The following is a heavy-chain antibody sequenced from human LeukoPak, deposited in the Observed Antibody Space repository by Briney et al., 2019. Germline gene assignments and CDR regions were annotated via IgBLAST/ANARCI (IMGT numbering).Heavy chain of an antibody. CDR1: GYTFTDDY. D-gene: IGHD1-20*01. Sequence: GASVTVSCKTSGYTFTDDYIHWVRQAPGQGLEFMGWINPDSGFTNYAQKFKGRVTMTRDTSISTAYLEVRRLRSDDTAVYYCAPTSEAYTSNWNVWGQGSLVTVSS. CDR3: APTSEAYTSNWNV. J-gene: IGHJ4*02. V-gene: IGHV1-2*02. CDR2: INPDSGFT.